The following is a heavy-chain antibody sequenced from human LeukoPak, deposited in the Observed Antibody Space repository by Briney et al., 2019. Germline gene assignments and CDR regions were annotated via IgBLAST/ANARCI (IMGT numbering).Heavy chain of an antibody. Sequence: GGSLRRSCAGSGCIFSKYWMSWVRQAPGKGLEWVANIKQDGSEKYYVDSVKGRFTISIDNAKNSLYLQMNSLRAEDTAVYYCASDRDYYDSSGYLFDYWGQGTLVTVSS. D-gene: IGHD3-22*01. CDR1: GCIFSKYW. CDR2: IKQDGSEK. V-gene: IGHV3-7*01. J-gene: IGHJ4*02. CDR3: ASDRDYYDSSGYLFDY.